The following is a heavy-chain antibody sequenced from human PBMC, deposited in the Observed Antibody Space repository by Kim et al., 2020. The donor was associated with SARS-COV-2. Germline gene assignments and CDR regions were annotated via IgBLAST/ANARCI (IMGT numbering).Heavy chain of an antibody. CDR2: VYPSGTT. CDR3: ARDRPVSGSVGYYLDF. V-gene: IGHV4-61*01. CDR1: GASVSSGSAY. D-gene: IGHD3-22*01. J-gene: IGHJ4*02. Sequence: SETLSLTCSVSGASVSSGSAYWTWIRQTPERGLEWIGYVYPSGTTNYHPSFKSRVTISLDTSKNHFSLNLTSVTAADSAVYYCARDRPVSGSVGYYLDFWGQGVRVTVPS.